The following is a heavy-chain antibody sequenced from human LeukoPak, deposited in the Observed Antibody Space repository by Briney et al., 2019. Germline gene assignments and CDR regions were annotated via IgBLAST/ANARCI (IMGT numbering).Heavy chain of an antibody. D-gene: IGHD2-8*01. Sequence: SVKGRFTISRDNAKNSLYLQMNSLRAEDTAVYFCARERGYCTNGACYTEDCYYYYMDVWGKGTTVTVSS. J-gene: IGHJ6*03. V-gene: IGHV3-21*01. CDR3: ARERGYCTNGACYTEDCYYYYMDV.